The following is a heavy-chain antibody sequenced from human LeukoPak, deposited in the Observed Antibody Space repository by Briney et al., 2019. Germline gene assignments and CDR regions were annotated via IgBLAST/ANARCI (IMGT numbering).Heavy chain of an antibody. CDR3: ARDDAFDI. Sequence: PWGSLRLSCAASGFTVSSNYMSWVRQAPGKGLEWVSVIYSGGSTYYADSVKGRFTISRDNAKNSLYLQMNSLRAEDTAVYYCARDDAFDIWGQGTMVTVSS. V-gene: IGHV3-53*01. J-gene: IGHJ3*02. CDR2: IYSGGST. CDR1: GFTVSSNY.